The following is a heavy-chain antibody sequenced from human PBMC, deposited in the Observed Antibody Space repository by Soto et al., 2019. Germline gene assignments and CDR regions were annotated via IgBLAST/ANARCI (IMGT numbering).Heavy chain of an antibody. CDR2: MNPKSGQR. J-gene: IGHJ5*02. CDR3: ARDIGPALDWFGP. D-gene: IGHD5-18*01. Sequence: ASVKVSCTASGYSISSYDINWVRQASGQGLEWMGWMNPKSGQRAYTPRFQGRVTMTANTSINTAYMELSSLRSEDTAVYYCARDIGPALDWFGPWGQGTLVTVS. CDR1: GYSISSYD. V-gene: IGHV1-8*01.